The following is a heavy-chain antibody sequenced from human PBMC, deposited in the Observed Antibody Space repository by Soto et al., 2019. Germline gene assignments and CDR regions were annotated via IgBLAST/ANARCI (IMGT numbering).Heavy chain of an antibody. D-gene: IGHD2-15*01. CDR1: GYTFTTYG. CDR2: ISAYNGNT. J-gene: IGHJ5*02. CDR3: ARTYCSGGSCYSPWFDP. Sequence: QVQLVQSGAELKKPGASVKVSCKASGYTFTTYGITWVRQAPGQGLEWMGWISAYNGNTNYAQNLQGRVDMTTDTSTSTAYMELRSLRSDDTAVYYCARTYCSGGSCYSPWFDPWGQGTLVTVSS. V-gene: IGHV1-18*01.